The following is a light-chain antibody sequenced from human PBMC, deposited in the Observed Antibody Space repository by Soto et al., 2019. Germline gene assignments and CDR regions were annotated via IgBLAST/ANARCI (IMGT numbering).Light chain of an antibody. CDR3: QQINSYPFT. V-gene: IGKV1-9*01. J-gene: IGKJ3*01. CDR2: AAS. Sequence: IQLTQSPSSLSASVGDRVTITCRASQGISSYLAWYQQKPGKAPKLLIYAASTLQSGVASRFSGSGSGTDVTLTISSLQPEDFATYYCQQINSYPFTFGPGTKVDIK. CDR1: QGISSY.